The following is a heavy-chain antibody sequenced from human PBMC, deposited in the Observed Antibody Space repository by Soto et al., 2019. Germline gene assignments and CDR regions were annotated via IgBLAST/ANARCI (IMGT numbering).Heavy chain of an antibody. V-gene: IGHV1-69*02. CDR2: IVPILGIA. D-gene: IGHD3-22*01. CDR3: ATILVVNNRAPFDP. CDR1: GGTFSSYT. Sequence: GASVKVSCKASGGTFSSYTISWVRQAPGQGLEWMGRIVPILGIANYAQKFQGRVTITADKSTSTAYMELSSLRSEDTAVYYCATILVVNNRAPFDPWGQGTLVTVSS. J-gene: IGHJ5*02.